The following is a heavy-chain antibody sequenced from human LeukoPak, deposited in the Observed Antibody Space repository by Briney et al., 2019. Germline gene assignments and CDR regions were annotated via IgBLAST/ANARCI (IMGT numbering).Heavy chain of an antibody. CDR3: ARDVSSTSSWWFDP. J-gene: IGHJ5*02. CDR1: GYTFTSHY. CDR2: INPTGGST. D-gene: IGHD2-2*01. V-gene: IGHV1-46*01. Sequence: ASVKVSCKASGYTFTSHYMHWVRQAPEKGLEWMGIINPTGGSTSYAQKFQGRVTTTRDTSTSTDYMELSSLTYEDTAVYYCARDVSSTSSWWFDPWGQGTLVIVSS.